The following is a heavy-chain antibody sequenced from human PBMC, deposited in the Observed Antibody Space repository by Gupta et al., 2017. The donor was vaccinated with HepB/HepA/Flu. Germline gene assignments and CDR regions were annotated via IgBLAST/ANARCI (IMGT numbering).Heavy chain of an antibody. V-gene: IGHV3-11*04. Sequence: QVQLVESGGGLVKPGGSLRLSCAASGFTFSDYYVSWIRQAPGKGLEWVSYIGGSGTPINYADSVKGRFTISRDNAKNSLYLQMNSLRVEDTAVYYCARGKYGDTFDIWGQGTVVTVSS. CDR3: ARGKYGDTFDI. CDR1: GFTFSDYY. J-gene: IGHJ3*02. D-gene: IGHD4-17*01. CDR2: IGGSGTPI.